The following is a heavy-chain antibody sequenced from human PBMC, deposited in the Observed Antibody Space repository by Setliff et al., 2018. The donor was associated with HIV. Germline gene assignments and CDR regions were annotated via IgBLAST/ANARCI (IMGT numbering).Heavy chain of an antibody. CDR2: ISGSARST. CDR3: AKDLYSNPYYFDN. Sequence: GGSLRLSCVASGFTFNNYAMNWVRQAPGKGLEWVSGISGSARSTYYADSVKGRFTISRDNSKNTLNLQMNNLRAEDSAIYFCAKDLYSNPYYFDNWGQGTLVTVSS. D-gene: IGHD4-4*01. V-gene: IGHV3-23*01. J-gene: IGHJ4*02. CDR1: GFTFNNYA.